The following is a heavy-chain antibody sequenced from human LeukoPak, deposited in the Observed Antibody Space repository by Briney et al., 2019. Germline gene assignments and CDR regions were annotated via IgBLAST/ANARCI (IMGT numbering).Heavy chain of an antibody. CDR1: GGSISSSSYY. Sequence: KPSETLSLTCTVSGGSISSSSYYWGWIRQPPGKGLEWIGSIYYSGSTYYNPSLKSRVTISVDTSKNQFSLKLSSVTAADTAVYYCASPPPVLLWFGEHAFDIWGQGTMVTVSS. J-gene: IGHJ3*02. CDR2: IYYSGST. CDR3: ASPPPVLLWFGEHAFDI. V-gene: IGHV4-39*01. D-gene: IGHD3-10*01.